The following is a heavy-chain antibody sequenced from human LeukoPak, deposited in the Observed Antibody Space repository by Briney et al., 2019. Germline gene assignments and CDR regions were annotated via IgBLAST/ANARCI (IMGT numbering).Heavy chain of an antibody. J-gene: IGHJ4*02. CDR3: AKGLLVDPG. V-gene: IGHV3-23*01. CDR1: GFTFSSYA. D-gene: IGHD2-8*01. Sequence: EGSLRLSCAASGFTFSSYAMNWVRQAPGKGLEWVSSITGSGGSTYYADSVKGRFTISRDSSKNTLYLQMNSLRAEDTAVYNCAKGLLVDPGWGQGTLVTVSS. CDR2: ITGSGGST.